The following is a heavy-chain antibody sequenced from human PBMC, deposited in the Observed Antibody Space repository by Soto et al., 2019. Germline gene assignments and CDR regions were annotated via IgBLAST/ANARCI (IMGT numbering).Heavy chain of an antibody. CDR3: ARSRIFHYNSGVYFYALDV. D-gene: IGHD3-3*02. Sequence: SETLSLTCTVSGGSISSSSHYWGWIRQPPGKGLEWIGSIYYSGSTYYNPSFKSRVTISVDTSKNQFSLKLSSVTAADTAVYYCARSRIFHYNSGVYFYALDVWGPGTTVTVSS. CDR2: IYYSGST. V-gene: IGHV4-39*07. CDR1: GGSISSSSHY. J-gene: IGHJ6*02.